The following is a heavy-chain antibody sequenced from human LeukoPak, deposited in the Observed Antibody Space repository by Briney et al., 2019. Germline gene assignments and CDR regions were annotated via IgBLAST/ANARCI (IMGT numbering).Heavy chain of an antibody. J-gene: IGHJ4*02. CDR1: GFDLSSYW. V-gene: IGHV3-74*01. CDR2: FNAEDSIT. CDR3: IGSFEY. Sequence: GGSLRLSCAASGFDLSSYWMHWVRQSPGKGLVWISTFNAEDSITRYADSVKGRFTISRDNAKNTPYLQMNSLRVEDTAVYYCIGSFEYWGQGTLVTVSS.